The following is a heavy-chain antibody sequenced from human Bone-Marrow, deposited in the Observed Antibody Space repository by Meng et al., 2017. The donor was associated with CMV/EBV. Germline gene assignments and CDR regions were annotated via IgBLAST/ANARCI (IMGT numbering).Heavy chain of an antibody. CDR2: ISYDGSNR. CDR3: ARAFVEHGSGLPFYGSGIPV. J-gene: IGHJ6*02. V-gene: IGHV3-30*04. Sequence: GESLKISCAASGFPFSSYTMHWVRQAPGKGLEWVAIISYDGSNRNYADSVKGRFTVSRDNSNNTLYLQMNSLRVEDTAIYYCARAFVEHGSGLPFYGSGIPVWGQGTTVTVSS. CDR1: GFPFSSYT. D-gene: IGHD3-10*01.